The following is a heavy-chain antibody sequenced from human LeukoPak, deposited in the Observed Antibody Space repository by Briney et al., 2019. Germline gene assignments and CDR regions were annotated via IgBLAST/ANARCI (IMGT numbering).Heavy chain of an antibody. V-gene: IGHV3-64*01. Sequence: GGSLRLSCVASGFTFSSYGMHWVRQAPGKGLEYVSAISSNGGSTYYANSVKGRFTISRDNSKNTLYLQMGSLRAEDMAVYYCARGTSGPSSGDIPACYFDCWGQGTLVTVSS. CDR3: ARGTSGPSSGDIPACYFDC. CDR2: ISSNGGST. CDR1: GFTFSSYG. J-gene: IGHJ4*02. D-gene: IGHD1-1*01.